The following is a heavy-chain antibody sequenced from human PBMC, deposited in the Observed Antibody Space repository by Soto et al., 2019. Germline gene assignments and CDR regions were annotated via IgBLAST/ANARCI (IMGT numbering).Heavy chain of an antibody. Sequence: QVQLQESGPGLVKPSETLSLTCTVSGGSISSYYWSWIRQPPGKGLESIGYIYYSGGTNYNPSLKSRVTISIDTSKNQFSLNLRSVTAADTAVYYCARDCSGGTCYIPGLGQIDASDVWGQGTMVTVSS. CDR1: GGSISSYY. D-gene: IGHD2-15*01. CDR2: IYYSGGT. V-gene: IGHV4-59*01. J-gene: IGHJ3*01. CDR3: ARDCSGGTCYIPGLGQIDASDV.